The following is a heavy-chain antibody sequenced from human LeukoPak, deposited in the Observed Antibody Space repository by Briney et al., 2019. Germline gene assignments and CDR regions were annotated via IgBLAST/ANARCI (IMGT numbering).Heavy chain of an antibody. D-gene: IGHD3-22*01. V-gene: IGHV3-23*01. CDR2: IGARGIHT. Sequence: GGSLRLSCASSGFTFSSYAMSWVRQAPGKGLEWVSVIGARGIHTYYAESVKGRFTISRDNSKNTAYLQMNSLKTEDTAVYYCTIIDSEVRIDTHYDSSYPPYGGQGTLVTVSS. CDR3: TIIDSEVRIDTHYDSSYPPY. CDR1: GFTFSSYA. J-gene: IGHJ4*02.